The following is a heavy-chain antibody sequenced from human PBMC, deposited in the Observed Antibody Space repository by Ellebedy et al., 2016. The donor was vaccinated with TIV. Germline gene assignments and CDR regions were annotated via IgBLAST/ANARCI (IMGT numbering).Heavy chain of an antibody. CDR2: ISYDGTNK. V-gene: IGHV3-30*04. CDR1: GFTFSSYA. J-gene: IGHJ3*02. CDR3: ARGRKVVGSSWYDSAFDI. D-gene: IGHD6-13*01. Sequence: GGSLRLSCAASGFTFSSYAIHWVRQAPGKGLEWAAVISYDGTNKYYADSVKGRFTISRDNSKNTLYLQMSSLRIEDTAVYYCARGRKVVGSSWYDSAFDIWGQGTMVTVSS.